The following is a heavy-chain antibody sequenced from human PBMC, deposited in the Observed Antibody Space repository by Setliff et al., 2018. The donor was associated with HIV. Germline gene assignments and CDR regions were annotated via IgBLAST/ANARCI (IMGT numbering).Heavy chain of an antibody. V-gene: IGHV1-3*01. J-gene: IGHJ3*02. CDR1: GYTFTSYA. D-gene: IGHD3-22*01. CDR2: INAGNGNT. Sequence: ASVKVSCKASGYTFTSYAMHWVRQAPGQRLEWMGWINAGNGNTKYSQKFQGRVTITRDTSESTAYMELSSLRSEDTAVYYCARGRRITMIVVARWDAFDIWGQGTMVTVSS. CDR3: ARGRRITMIVVARWDAFDI.